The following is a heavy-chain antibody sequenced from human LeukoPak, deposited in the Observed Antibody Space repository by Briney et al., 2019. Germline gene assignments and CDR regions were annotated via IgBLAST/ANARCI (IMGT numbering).Heavy chain of an antibody. J-gene: IGHJ5*02. CDR3: ARRPYSSGWYGWFDP. D-gene: IGHD6-19*01. CDR1: GGSISSSSYY. Sequence: SETLSLTCTVSGGSISSSSYYWGWIRQPPGKGLEWIGSIYYSGSTYYNPSLKSRVTISVDTSKNQFSLKLSSVTAADTAVYYCARRPYSSGWYGWFDPWGQGTLVTVS. V-gene: IGHV4-39*07. CDR2: IYYSGST.